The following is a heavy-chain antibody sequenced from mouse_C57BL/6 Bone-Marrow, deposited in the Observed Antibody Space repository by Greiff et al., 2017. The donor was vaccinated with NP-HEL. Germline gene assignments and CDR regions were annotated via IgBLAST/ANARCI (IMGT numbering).Heavy chain of an antibody. V-gene: IGHV1-61*01. J-gene: IGHJ4*01. CDR2: IYPSDSET. CDR1: GYTFTSYW. Sequence: QVQLQQPGAELVRPGSSVKLSCKASGYTFTSYWMDWVKQRPGQGLEWIGNIYPSDSETHYNQKFKDKATLTVDKSSSTAYMQLSSLTSEDSAVYYCARTLLRLNYYAMDYWGQGTSVTVSS. CDR3: ARTLLRLNYYAMDY. D-gene: IGHD2-4*01.